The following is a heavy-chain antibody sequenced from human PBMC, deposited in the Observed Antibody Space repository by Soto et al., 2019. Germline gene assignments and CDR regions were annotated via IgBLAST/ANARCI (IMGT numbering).Heavy chain of an antibody. D-gene: IGHD3-16*01. CDR1: GYTFTSYG. CDR3: ARDEGEGSLDY. CDR2: ISGFNGNT. Sequence: ASVKVSCKASGYTFTSYGISWVRQAPGQGLEWMGWISGFNGNTQYAQRFQDRVTMTTDTPTNAAHMEVRTLTSDDTAVYYCARDEGEGSLDYWGQGTLVTVSS. J-gene: IGHJ4*02. V-gene: IGHV1-18*04.